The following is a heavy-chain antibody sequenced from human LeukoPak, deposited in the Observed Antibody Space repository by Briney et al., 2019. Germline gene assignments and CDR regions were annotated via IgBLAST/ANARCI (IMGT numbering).Heavy chain of an antibody. Sequence: SSETLSLTCTVSGGSISSYYWSWIRQPPGKGLEWIGYIYYSGNTNYNPSLKSRVTISVDTSKNQFSLKLSSVTAADTAVYYCARGGSDSSGWYFIPDAFDIWGQGTMVTVSS. CDR2: IYYSGNT. V-gene: IGHV4-59*12. CDR3: ARGGSDSSGWYFIPDAFDI. J-gene: IGHJ3*02. D-gene: IGHD6-19*01. CDR1: GGSISSYY.